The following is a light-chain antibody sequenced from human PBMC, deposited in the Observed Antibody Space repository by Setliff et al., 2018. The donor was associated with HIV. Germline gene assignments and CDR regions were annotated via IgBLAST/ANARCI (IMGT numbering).Light chain of an antibody. J-gene: IGLJ1*01. V-gene: IGLV2-14*01. Sequence: QSVLAQPASVSGSPGQSITISCTGSSSDVGGYKYVSWYQQHPGKAPKLIIYDVTNRPSGASNSFSGSKSGNTASLTISGLQAEDEAEYYCSSYTSSSTYVLGSGTKVTVL. CDR3: SSYTSSSTYV. CDR1: SSDVGGYKY. CDR2: DVT.